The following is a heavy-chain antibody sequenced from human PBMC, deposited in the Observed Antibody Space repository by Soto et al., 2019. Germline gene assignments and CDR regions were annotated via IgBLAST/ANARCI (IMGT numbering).Heavy chain of an antibody. J-gene: IGHJ5*02. D-gene: IGHD3-10*01. CDR2: ISAYNGNT. V-gene: IGHV1-18*01. Sequence: QVQLVQSGAEVKKPGASVKVSCKASGYTFTNYGISWVRQAPGQGLEWMGWISAYNGNTKYAQKLQGRVTMTTDTSTSTAYMELRSLRSDETAVYYGARGVGSGSYYSQYNWFDPWGQGTLVTVSS. CDR3: ARGVGSGSYYSQYNWFDP. CDR1: GYTFTNYG.